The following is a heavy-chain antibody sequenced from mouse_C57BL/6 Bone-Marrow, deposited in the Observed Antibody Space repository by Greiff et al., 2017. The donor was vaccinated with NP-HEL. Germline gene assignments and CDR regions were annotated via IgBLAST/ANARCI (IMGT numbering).Heavy chain of an antibody. Sequence: EVMLVESEGGLVQPGSSMKLSCTASGFTFSDYYMAWVRQVPEKGLEWVANINYDGSSTYYLDSLKSRFIISRDNAKNILYLQMSSLKSEDTATYYCARDRDGGYYDYWGQGTTLTVSS. J-gene: IGHJ2*01. V-gene: IGHV5-16*01. CDR1: GFTFSDYY. CDR2: INYDGSST. CDR3: ARDRDGGYYDY. D-gene: IGHD1-1*02.